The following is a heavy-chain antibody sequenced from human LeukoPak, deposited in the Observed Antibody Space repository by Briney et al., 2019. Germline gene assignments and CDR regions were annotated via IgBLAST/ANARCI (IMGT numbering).Heavy chain of an antibody. J-gene: IGHJ5*02. CDR1: GGSISSGGYY. CDR3: ARAPIVVVPAASNWFDP. CDR2: IYYSGST. Sequence: SQTLSLTCTVSGGSISSGGYYWSWIGQHPGKGLEWIGYIYYSGSTYYNPSLKSRVTISVDTSKNQFSLKLSSVTAADTAVYYCARAPIVVVPAASNWFDPWGQGTLVTVSS. D-gene: IGHD2-2*01. V-gene: IGHV4-31*03.